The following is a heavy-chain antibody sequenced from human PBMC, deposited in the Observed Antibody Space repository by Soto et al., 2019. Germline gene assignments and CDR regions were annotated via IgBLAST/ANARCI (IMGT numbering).Heavy chain of an antibody. CDR2: IYYSGST. CDR3: ARHAHRPGPRSPSQESSWYYFDY. J-gene: IGHJ4*02. V-gene: IGHV4-39*01. CDR1: GGSISSSSYY. D-gene: IGHD6-13*01. Sequence: QLQLQESGPGLVKPSETLSLTCTVSGGSISSSSYYWGWIRQPPGKGLEWIGSIYYSGSTYYNPSLKSRVTISVDTSKNQFSLKLSSVTAADTAVYYCARHAHRPGPRSPSQESSWYYFDYWGQGTLVTVSS.